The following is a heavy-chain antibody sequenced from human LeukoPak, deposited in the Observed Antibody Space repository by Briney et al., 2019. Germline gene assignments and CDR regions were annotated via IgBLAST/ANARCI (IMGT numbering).Heavy chain of an antibody. CDR3: ARHPDGSGSYYMDYFDY. D-gene: IGHD3-10*01. Sequence: HGESLKISCKGSGYSFTSYWIGWVRQMPGKGLEWMGRIDPSDSYTNYSPSFQGHVTISADKSISTAYLQWSSLKASDTAMYYCARHPDGSGSYYMDYFDYWGQGTLVTVSS. V-gene: IGHV5-10-1*01. CDR1: GYSFTSYW. J-gene: IGHJ4*02. CDR2: IDPSDSYT.